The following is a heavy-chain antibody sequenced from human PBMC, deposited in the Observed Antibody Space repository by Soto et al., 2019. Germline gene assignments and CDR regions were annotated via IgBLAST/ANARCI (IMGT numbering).Heavy chain of an antibody. D-gene: IGHD1-1*01. CDR3: VRDVLERPLGF. V-gene: IGHV3-30*03. Sequence: QVQLVESGGGVVQPGKSLRLSCAASGFNFSSYDMHWVRQAPGKGLEWMAVISYDGSRKYYSDSVKGRLTISRDNFKNTLHLQMDSLRAADTAVFYCVRDVLERPLGFWGQGTPVTVAS. CDR2: ISYDGSRK. CDR1: GFNFSSYD. J-gene: IGHJ4*02.